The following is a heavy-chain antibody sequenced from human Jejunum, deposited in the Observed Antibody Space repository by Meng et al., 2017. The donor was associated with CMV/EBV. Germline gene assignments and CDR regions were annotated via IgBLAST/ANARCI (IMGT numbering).Heavy chain of an antibody. CDR2: INSDGST. CDR1: GFTFSSSW. Sequence: LRPYFASSGFTFSSSWMHWGRQDPGKGLVWVSRINSDGSTFYADSVKGRFTISRDNAKNTLYLQMNSLRVEDTGVYYCARDASYKFDPWGQGTLVTVSS. D-gene: IGHD1-1*01. V-gene: IGHV3-74*01. CDR3: ARDASYKFDP. J-gene: IGHJ5*02.